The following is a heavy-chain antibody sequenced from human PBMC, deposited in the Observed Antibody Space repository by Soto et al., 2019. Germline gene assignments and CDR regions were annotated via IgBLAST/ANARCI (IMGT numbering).Heavy chain of an antibody. CDR1: GFTFDDYA. D-gene: IGHD6-19*01. J-gene: IGHJ4*02. CDR2: ISWNSGSI. V-gene: IGHV3-9*01. CDR3: AKAYSGWYPFDY. Sequence: VQLVESGGGLVQPGRSLRLSCAASGFTFDDYAMHWVRQAPGKGLEWVSGISWNSGSIGYADSVKGRFTISRDNAKNSLYLQMNSLRAEDTALYYCAKAYSGWYPFDYWGQGTLVTVSS.